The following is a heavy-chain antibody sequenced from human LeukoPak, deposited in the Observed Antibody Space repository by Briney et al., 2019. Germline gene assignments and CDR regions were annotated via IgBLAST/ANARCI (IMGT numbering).Heavy chain of an antibody. CDR2: INLDGSQK. CDR1: GFTFDDYA. D-gene: IGHD4/OR15-4a*01. Sequence: GGSLRLSCAASGFTFDDYAMHWVRQAPGKGLEWVANINLDGSQKYYVDSLKGRFTISRDNAKNSLYLQMNSLRAEDTAVYYCARDVDYANPRHDYWGQGTLVTVSS. CDR3: ARDVDYANPRHDY. V-gene: IGHV3-7*01. J-gene: IGHJ4*02.